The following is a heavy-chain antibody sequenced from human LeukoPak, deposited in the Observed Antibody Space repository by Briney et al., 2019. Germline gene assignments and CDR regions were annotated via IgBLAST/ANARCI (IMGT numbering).Heavy chain of an antibody. Sequence: PGGSLRLSCAASGFTLSSYWMSWVRQAPGKGLEWVANIKQDGSEKYYVDSVKGRFTISRDNAKNSLYLQMNSLRAEDTAVYYCARDGEHSSWSNYYYYMDVWGEGTTVTVSS. V-gene: IGHV3-7*01. CDR1: GFTLSSYW. D-gene: IGHD2-2*01. CDR2: IKQDGSEK. CDR3: ARDGEHSSWSNYYYYMDV. J-gene: IGHJ6*03.